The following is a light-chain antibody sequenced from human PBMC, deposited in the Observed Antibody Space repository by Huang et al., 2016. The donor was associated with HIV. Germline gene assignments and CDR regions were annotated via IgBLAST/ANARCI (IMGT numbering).Light chain of an antibody. J-gene: IGKJ2*01. CDR3: QQYNNWPYT. V-gene: IGKV3-15*01. CDR1: ASVSVN. Sequence: EIVMTQSPDPLSVSPGARATLSCRAIASVSVNLAWYQQRPGQAPRLLIHGASTRAAGVSARFSGGGSGAEFTLTISSLQSEDFALYYCQQYNNWPYTFGQGTKLEFK. CDR2: GAS.